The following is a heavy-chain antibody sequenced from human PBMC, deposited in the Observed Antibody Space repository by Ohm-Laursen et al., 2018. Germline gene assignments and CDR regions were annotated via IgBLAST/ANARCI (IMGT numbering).Heavy chain of an antibody. CDR3: ARSHSGTDGGKFDR. CDR2: IRQDGSEI. Sequence: SLRLSCSASGFTFSNYWMSWVRQAPGKGLEWVANIRQDGSEIYYVDSVKGRFTISRDNAKSSLYLQMNSLRAEDTAVYYCARSHSGTDGGKFDRWGQGTLVTVSS. J-gene: IGHJ4*02. CDR1: GFTFSNYW. V-gene: IGHV3-7*01. D-gene: IGHD1-26*01.